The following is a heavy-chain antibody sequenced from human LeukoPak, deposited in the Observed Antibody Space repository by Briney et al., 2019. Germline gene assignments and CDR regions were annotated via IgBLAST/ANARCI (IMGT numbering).Heavy chain of an antibody. V-gene: IGHV4-34*01. J-gene: IGHJ4*02. D-gene: IGHD2-2*01. CDR2: INHSGST. Sequence: SETLSLTCAVYGGSFSGYYWSWIRQPPGKGLEWIAEINHSGSTNYTPSLKRRVTISVDTSKNQFSLKLSSVTAADTAVYYCARGSPGGVVVPAGSFDYWGKGTLVTVSS. CDR3: ARGSPGGVVVPAGSFDY. CDR1: GGSFSGYY.